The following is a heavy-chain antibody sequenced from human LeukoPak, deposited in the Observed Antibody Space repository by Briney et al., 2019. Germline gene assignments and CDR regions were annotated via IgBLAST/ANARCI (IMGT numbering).Heavy chain of an antibody. CDR3: ARDGHYDILTGYFQD. Sequence: GGSLKLSCAASGFTFTDFYMSWIRQAPGKGLEWVSYITNSGTTIYYADSVKGRFTISRDNAKNSLYLQMNSLRAEDTAVYYCARDGHYDILTGYFQDWGQGTLVTVSS. CDR1: GFTFTDFY. V-gene: IGHV3-11*01. CDR2: ITNSGTTI. J-gene: IGHJ1*01. D-gene: IGHD3-9*01.